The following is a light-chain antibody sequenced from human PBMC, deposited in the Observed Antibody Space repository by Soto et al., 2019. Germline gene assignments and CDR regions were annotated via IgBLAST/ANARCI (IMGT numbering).Light chain of an antibody. CDR3: QQYGTSPIT. CDR2: GAS. Sequence: EIEMTQSPATLSLAPGERVSRSCRASESVSTNLAWYQQKPGQAPRLLIYGASNRATGIPERFSGSGSGTDFTLTISSLEPEDFAVYYCQQYGTSPITFGQGTRLEIK. V-gene: IGKV3-20*01. J-gene: IGKJ5*01. CDR1: ESVSTN.